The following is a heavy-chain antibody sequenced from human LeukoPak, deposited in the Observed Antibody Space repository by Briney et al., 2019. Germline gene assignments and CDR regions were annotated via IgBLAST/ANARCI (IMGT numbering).Heavy chain of an antibody. CDR2: INPSGGST. Sequence: ASVKVSCKASGYTFTSYYMHWVRQAPGQGLEWMGIINPSGGSTSYAQKFQGRVTMTRDTSTSTVYMELSSLRSEDTAVYYCASKDMYYYDSSGYRSGYFDLWGRGTLVTVSS. D-gene: IGHD3-22*01. CDR1: GYTFTSYY. J-gene: IGHJ2*01. V-gene: IGHV1-46*01. CDR3: ASKDMYYYDSSGYRSGYFDL.